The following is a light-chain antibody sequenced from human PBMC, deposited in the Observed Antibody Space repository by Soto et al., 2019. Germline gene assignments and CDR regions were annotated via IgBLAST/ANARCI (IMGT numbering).Light chain of an antibody. CDR3: TSYTSSTTNYV. CDR1: SSDIGGYNY. CDR2: EVS. Sequence: SALTQPASVSGSPGQSITFSCTGTSSDIGGYNYVSWYQQHPGKAPKLMIYEVSNRPSGVSDRFSGSKSGNTASLTISGLQAEDEADYYCTSYTSSTTNYVFGTGTKLTV. V-gene: IGLV2-14*01. J-gene: IGLJ1*01.